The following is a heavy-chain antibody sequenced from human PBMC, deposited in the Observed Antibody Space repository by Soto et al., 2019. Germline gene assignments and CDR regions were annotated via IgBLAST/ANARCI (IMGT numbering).Heavy chain of an antibody. CDR2: IIPVFGTT. J-gene: IGHJ4*02. D-gene: IGHD2-21*01. Sequence: QAHLVQSGPEVKKPGSSVKVSCKDSGGLFSSFAISWVRQAPGQGLEWLGGIIPVFGTTYYAEKFQDRLTITADESTNTAYMELSSLSSGDTAIYCCARGGGPYVWFTDFWGQGTLVTVSS. V-gene: IGHV1-69*01. CDR3: ARGGGPYVWFTDF. CDR1: GGLFSSFA.